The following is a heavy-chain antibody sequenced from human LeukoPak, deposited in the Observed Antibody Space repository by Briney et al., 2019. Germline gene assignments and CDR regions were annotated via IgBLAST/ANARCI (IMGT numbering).Heavy chain of an antibody. CDR1: GGSISSGSYY. CDR2: IYIRGNT. CDR3: ARFPSYFTMVRGVISAIDY. D-gene: IGHD3-10*01. J-gene: IGHJ4*02. V-gene: IGHV4-61*02. Sequence: SETLSLTCTVSGGSISSGSYYWSWIRQPAGKGLEWIGRIYIRGNTSYNPSLKSRVTISADTSKNQFSLKVSSVTAADTAVYYCARFPSYFTMVRGVISAIDYWGQGTLVTVSS.